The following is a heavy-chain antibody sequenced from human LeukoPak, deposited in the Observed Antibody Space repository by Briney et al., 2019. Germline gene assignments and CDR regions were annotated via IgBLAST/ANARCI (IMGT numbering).Heavy chain of an antibody. Sequence: GGSLRLSCAAPGFTFSSYGMTWVRQAPGKGLEWVSYISSSSSTIYYADSVKGRFTISRDHAKHSLYLQLNSLRAEDTAVYYCAELGITMIGGVWGKGTTVTISS. D-gene: IGHD3-10*02. CDR1: GFTFSSYG. V-gene: IGHV3-48*01. J-gene: IGHJ6*04. CDR3: AELGITMIGGV. CDR2: ISSSSSTI.